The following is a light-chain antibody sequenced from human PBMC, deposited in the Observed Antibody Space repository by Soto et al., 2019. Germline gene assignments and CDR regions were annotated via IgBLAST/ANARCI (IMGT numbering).Light chain of an antibody. Sequence: ESVLTQSPGTLSLSPGERATLSCRASQNVRSPYLAWYQQKPGQAPRLLIYAASSRAAGIPDRFSGSGSGSDFTLTISRLEPEDFAVYYCQQYGNSAWTFGQGTKVVIK. V-gene: IGKV3-20*01. CDR1: QNVRSPY. CDR3: QQYGNSAWT. CDR2: AAS. J-gene: IGKJ1*01.